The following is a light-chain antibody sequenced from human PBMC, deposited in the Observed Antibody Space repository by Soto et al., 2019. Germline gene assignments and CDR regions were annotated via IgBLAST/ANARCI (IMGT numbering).Light chain of an antibody. Sequence: QSALTQPASVSGSPGQSITISCTGTSSDVGAYNYVSWYQRHPGKAPKLMIYDVSHRPSGVSHRFSGSKSGNTASLTISGLQAEDEADYYCGSYTTSSNYVFGTGTKVTVL. V-gene: IGLV2-14*01. CDR1: SSDVGAYNY. J-gene: IGLJ1*01. CDR3: GSYTTSSNYV. CDR2: DVS.